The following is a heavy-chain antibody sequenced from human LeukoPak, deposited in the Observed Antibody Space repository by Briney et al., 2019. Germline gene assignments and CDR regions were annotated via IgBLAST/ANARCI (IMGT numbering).Heavy chain of an antibody. CDR2: IYTSGST. CDR1: GGSISSYY. Sequence: SETLSLTCTVSGGSISSYYWSWIRQPPGKGLEWIGYIYTSGSTNYNPSLKSRVTISVDTSKNQFSLKLSSVTAADTAVYYCARTDTNWFDPWGQGTLVTVSS. J-gene: IGHJ5*02. CDR3: ARTDTNWFDP. V-gene: IGHV4-4*09.